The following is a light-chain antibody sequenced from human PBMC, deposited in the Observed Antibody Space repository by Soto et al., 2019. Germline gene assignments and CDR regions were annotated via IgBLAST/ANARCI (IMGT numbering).Light chain of an antibody. CDR3: QQRKHWPPLT. CDR2: DAS. J-gene: IGKJ5*01. CDR1: HTVDIY. Sequence: EVVLTQSPATLSLSPGETATLSCRASHTVDIYLAWYQQKPGQAPRLLIYDASNRATGIPARFRGSGSGTDFTLTISSLEPEDSAVYYCQQRKHWPPLTFGQGTRLE. V-gene: IGKV3-11*01.